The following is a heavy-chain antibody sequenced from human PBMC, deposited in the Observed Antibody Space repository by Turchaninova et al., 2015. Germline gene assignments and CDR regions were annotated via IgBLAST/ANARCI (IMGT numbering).Heavy chain of an antibody. J-gene: IGHJ4*02. CDR1: GYSFSSYG. CDR2: ISPYNANT. Sequence: GATVEVSCKAFGYSFSSYGVAWVRQAPGQGPEWMGCISPYNANTKYPQRLQGRVTMTTDPSTSTAYMELRNLRSDDTAVYYCARGHDDYDGSDTGELLYWGQGTLVTVA. D-gene: IGHD3-22*01. V-gene: IGHV1-18*04. CDR3: ARGHDDYDGSDTGELLY.